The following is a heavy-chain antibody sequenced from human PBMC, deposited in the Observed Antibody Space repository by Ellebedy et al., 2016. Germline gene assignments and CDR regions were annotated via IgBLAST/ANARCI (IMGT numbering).Heavy chain of an antibody. D-gene: IGHD4-17*01. CDR1: GFTFSSYA. Sequence: GESLKISXAASGFTFSSYAMSWVRQAPGKGLEWVSTISGGGGSTYYADFVKGRLTISRDNSKNTLSLQMSSLRAEDTAVYYCRPGHYANLWGHGTLVTVSS. V-gene: IGHV3-23*01. CDR3: RPGHYANL. J-gene: IGHJ5*02. CDR2: ISGGGGST.